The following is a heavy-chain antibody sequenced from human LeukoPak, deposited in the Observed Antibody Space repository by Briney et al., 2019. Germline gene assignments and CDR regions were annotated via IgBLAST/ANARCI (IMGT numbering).Heavy chain of an antibody. CDR1: GFTFSSYE. CDR3: ARASLGSDDAFDI. V-gene: IGHV3-48*03. J-gene: IGHJ3*02. D-gene: IGHD3-10*01. Sequence: PGGSLRLSCAASGFTFSSYEMNWVRQAPGKGLEWVSYISSSGSNIYYADSVKGRFTISRDNAKNSLYLQMNSLRAEDTAVYYCARASLGSDDAFDIWGQGTVVTVSS. CDR2: ISSSGSNI.